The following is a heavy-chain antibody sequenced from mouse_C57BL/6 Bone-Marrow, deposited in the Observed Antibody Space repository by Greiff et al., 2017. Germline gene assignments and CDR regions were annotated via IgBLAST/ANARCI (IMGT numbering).Heavy chain of an antibody. J-gene: IGHJ2*01. CDR1: GYTFTSYG. Sequence: QVQLKQSGAELARPGASVKLSCKASGYTFTSYGISWVKQRTGQGLEWIGEIYPRSGNTYYNEKFKGKATLTADKSSSTAYMELRSLTSEDSAVYFCDYYGSSYFDDWGQGTTRTVSS. D-gene: IGHD1-1*01. CDR2: IYPRSGNT. V-gene: IGHV1-81*01. CDR3: DYYGSSYFDD.